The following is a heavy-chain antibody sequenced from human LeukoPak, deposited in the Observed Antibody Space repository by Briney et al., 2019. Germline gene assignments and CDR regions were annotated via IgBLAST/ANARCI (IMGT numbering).Heavy chain of an antibody. CDR1: GYTFTSYG. J-gene: IGHJ6*03. V-gene: IGHV1-18*01. CDR2: ISAYNGNT. CDR3: AHYYYYYMDV. Sequence: GASVKVSCKASGYTFTSYGISWVRQAPGQGLEWMGWISAYNGNTNYAQKFQGRVTITTDESTSTAYMELSSLRSEDTAVYYCAHYYYYYMDVWGKGTTVTVSS.